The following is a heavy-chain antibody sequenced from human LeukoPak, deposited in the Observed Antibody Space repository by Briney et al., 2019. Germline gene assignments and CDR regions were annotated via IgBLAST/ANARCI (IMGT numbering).Heavy chain of an antibody. J-gene: IGHJ6*02. CDR2: INPNSGGT. D-gene: IGHD5-18*01. CDR1: GYTFTGYY. Sequence: ASVKVSCKASGYTFTGYYMHWVRQAPGQGLEWMGWINPNSGGTNYAQKFQGRVTMTRDTSTSTVYMELSSLRSEDTAVYYCAALRTSYGYYYGMDVWGQGTTVTVSS. V-gene: IGHV1-2*02. CDR3: AALRTSYGYYYGMDV.